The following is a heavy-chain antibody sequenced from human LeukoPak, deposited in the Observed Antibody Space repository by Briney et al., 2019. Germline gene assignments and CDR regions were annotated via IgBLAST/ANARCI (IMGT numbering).Heavy chain of an antibody. CDR3: ARDPVEYSSSSEHYDY. CDR1: GFTFSSYS. J-gene: IGHJ4*02. CDR2: ISSSSSTI. D-gene: IGHD6-6*01. Sequence: GGSLRLSCAASGFTFSSYSMNWVRQAPGKGLEWVSYISSSSSTIYYADSVKGRFTISRDNAKNSLCLQMNSLRAEDTAVYYCARDPVEYSSSSEHYDYWGQGTLVTVSS. V-gene: IGHV3-48*01.